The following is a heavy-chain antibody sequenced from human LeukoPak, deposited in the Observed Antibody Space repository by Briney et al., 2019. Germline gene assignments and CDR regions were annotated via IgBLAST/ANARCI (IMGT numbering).Heavy chain of an antibody. Sequence: PTETLSLTCTVSGGSISSSSYWWGWIRQPPGSGLEWIGRIYYSGSTYYNPSLKTRVTIPVDTSKNQFALKLSSVTAADTAVYYCARHSGDYRYWGQRTLVTASS. CDR1: GGSISSSSYW. V-gene: IGHV4-39*01. CDR2: IYYSGST. D-gene: IGHD4-17*01. J-gene: IGHJ4*02. CDR3: ARHSGDYRY.